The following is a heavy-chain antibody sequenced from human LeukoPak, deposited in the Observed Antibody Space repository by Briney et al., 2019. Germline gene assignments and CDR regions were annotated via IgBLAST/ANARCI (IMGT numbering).Heavy chain of an antibody. Sequence: AGGSLRLSCAASGFTVSSNYMSWVRQAPGKGLEWVSVIYSGGSTYYADSVKGRFTISRDNSKNTLYLQMNSLRAEDTAVYYCARAHRGATSTVTLEWFDPWGQGTLVTVSS. J-gene: IGHJ5*02. CDR3: ARAHRGATSTVTLEWFDP. CDR2: IYSGGST. D-gene: IGHD4-17*01. CDR1: GFTVSSNY. V-gene: IGHV3-66*01.